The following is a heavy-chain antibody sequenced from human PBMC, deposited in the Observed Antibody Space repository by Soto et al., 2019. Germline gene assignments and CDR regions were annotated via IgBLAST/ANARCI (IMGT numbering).Heavy chain of an antibody. Sequence: WSLRLSCAASGLTVSSNYMSWVRQAPGKGLEWVSVIYSGGSTYYADSVKGRFTISRDNSKNTLYLQVNSLRAEDTAVHYCARYYYDSSGYYGNWFDPWGQGTLVTSPQ. D-gene: IGHD3-22*01. CDR2: IYSGGST. J-gene: IGHJ5*02. V-gene: IGHV3-53*01. CDR3: ARYYYDSSGYYGNWFDP. CDR1: GLTVSSNY.